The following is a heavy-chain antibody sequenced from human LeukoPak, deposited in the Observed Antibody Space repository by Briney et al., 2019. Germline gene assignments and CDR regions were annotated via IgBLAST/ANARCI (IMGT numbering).Heavy chain of an antibody. D-gene: IGHD3-22*01. CDR3: AKVDSSGYYYSPAGAFDI. V-gene: IGHV3-30*02. Sequence: GGSLRLSCAASGFTFSSYGMHWVRQAPGKGLEWVAFIRYDGSNKYYADSVKGRFTISRDNSKNRLYLQMNSLRAEDTAVYYCAKVDSSGYYYSPAGAFDIWGQGTMVTVSS. CDR2: IRYDGSNK. J-gene: IGHJ3*02. CDR1: GFTFSSYG.